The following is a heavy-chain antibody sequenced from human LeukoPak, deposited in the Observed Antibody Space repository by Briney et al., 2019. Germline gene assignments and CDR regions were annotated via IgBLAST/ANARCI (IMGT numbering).Heavy chain of an antibody. CDR2: IKQDGSEK. CDR3: ARGYCSGGSCYSNIDY. D-gene: IGHD2-15*01. CDR1: GFTFSSYW. V-gene: IGHV3-7*03. Sequence: GGSLRLSCAASGFTFSSYWMSWVRQAPGKGLEWVANIKQDGSEKYYVDSVKGRFTISRGNAKNSLYLQMNSLRAEDTAVYYCARGYCSGGSCYSNIDYWGQGTLVTVSS. J-gene: IGHJ4*02.